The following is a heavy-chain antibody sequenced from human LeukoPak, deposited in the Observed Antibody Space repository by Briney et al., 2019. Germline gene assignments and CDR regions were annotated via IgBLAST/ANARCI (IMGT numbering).Heavy chain of an antibody. D-gene: IGHD1-14*01. J-gene: IGHJ4*02. CDR3: ATETNGRHYDY. CDR2: IGPTGSDR. V-gene: IGHV3-21*06. Sequence: GSLRLSCTASGLTFSTSGSNWVRQAPGKGLEWVASIGPTGSDRYHADSIKGRFTISRDNANNFLYLQMNSLRAEDTAVYYCATETNGRHYDYWGQGTLLTVSS. CDR1: GLTFSTSG.